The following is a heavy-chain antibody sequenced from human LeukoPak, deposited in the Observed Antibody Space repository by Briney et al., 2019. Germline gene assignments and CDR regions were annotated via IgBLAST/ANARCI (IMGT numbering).Heavy chain of an antibody. D-gene: IGHD2-2*01. CDR1: EFTFSSYA. CDR2: ISGSGGST. Sequence: GGSLRLSRAASEFTFSSYAMSWVRQAPGKGLEWVSAISGSGGSTYYADSVKGRFTISRDNSKNTLYLQMNSLRAEDTAVYYCAKDALVVPAAYYFDYWGQGTLVTVSS. V-gene: IGHV3-23*01. J-gene: IGHJ4*02. CDR3: AKDALVVPAAYYFDY.